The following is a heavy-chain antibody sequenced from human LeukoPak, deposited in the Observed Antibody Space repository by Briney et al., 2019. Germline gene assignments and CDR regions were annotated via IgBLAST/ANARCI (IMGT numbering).Heavy chain of an antibody. J-gene: IGHJ6*03. D-gene: IGHD6-13*01. CDR1: GGSISIYY. CDR3: ARVLVGYSSPPGYYYMDV. Sequence: SETLSLTCTVSGGSISIYYWSWIRQPAGKGLEWIGRIYTSGSTNYNPSLKSRVTMSVDTSKNQFSLKLSSVTAADTAVYYCARVLVGYSSPPGYYYMDVWGKGTTVTVSS. CDR2: IYTSGST. V-gene: IGHV4-4*07.